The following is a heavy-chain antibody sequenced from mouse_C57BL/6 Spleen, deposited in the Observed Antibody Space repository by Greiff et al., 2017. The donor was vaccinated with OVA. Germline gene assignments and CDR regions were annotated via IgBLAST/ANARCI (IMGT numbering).Heavy chain of an antibody. CDR3: TREKVRGNLAWFAY. J-gene: IGHJ3*01. CDR2: IDPETGGT. V-gene: IGHV1-15*01. D-gene: IGHD2-1*01. CDR1: GYTFTDYE. Sequence: QVHVKQSGAELVRPGASVTLSCKASGYTFTDYEMHWVKQTPVHGLEWIGAIDPETGGTAYNQKFKGKAILTADKSSSTAYMELRSLTSEDSAVYYCTREKVRGNLAWFAYWGQGTLVTVSA.